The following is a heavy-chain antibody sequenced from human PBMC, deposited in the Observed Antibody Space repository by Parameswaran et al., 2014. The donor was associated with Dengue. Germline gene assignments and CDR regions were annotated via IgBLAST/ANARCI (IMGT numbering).Heavy chain of an antibody. Sequence: VRQAPGKGLEWIGYIYYSGSTNYNPSLKSRVTISVDTSKNQFSLKLSSVTAADTAVYYCARTRYCTNGVCYEDAFDIWGQGTMVTVSS. CDR2: IYYSGST. CDR3: ARTRYCTNGVCYEDAFDI. D-gene: IGHD2-8*01. V-gene: IGHV4-59*01. J-gene: IGHJ3*02.